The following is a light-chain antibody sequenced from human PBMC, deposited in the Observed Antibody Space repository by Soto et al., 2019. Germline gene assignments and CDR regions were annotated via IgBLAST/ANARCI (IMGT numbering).Light chain of an antibody. Sequence: QSVLTQPASVSGSPGQSITISCTGSSSDVGGYNYVSWYQQHPDKAPKLMIYEVSNRPSGVSNRFSGSKSGNTDSLTISGLQAEDEADYYCSSYTTTTTLVFGGGTKLTVL. CDR2: EVS. V-gene: IGLV2-14*01. CDR3: SSYTTTTTLV. J-gene: IGLJ2*01. CDR1: SSDVGGYNY.